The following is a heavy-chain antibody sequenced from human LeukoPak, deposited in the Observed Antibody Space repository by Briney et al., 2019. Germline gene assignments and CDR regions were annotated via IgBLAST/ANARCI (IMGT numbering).Heavy chain of an antibody. J-gene: IGHJ3*02. D-gene: IGHD1-26*01. V-gene: IGHV3-30-3*01. CDR3: AKDRSVGAHPEYAFDI. CDR1: GFTFSSYA. CDR2: ISYGGSNK. Sequence: RAGGSLRLSCAASGFTFSSYAMHWVRQAPGKGLEWVAVISYGGSNKYYADSVKGRFTISRDNSKNTLYLQMNSLRAEDTAVYYCAKDRSVGAHPEYAFDIWGQGTMVTVSS.